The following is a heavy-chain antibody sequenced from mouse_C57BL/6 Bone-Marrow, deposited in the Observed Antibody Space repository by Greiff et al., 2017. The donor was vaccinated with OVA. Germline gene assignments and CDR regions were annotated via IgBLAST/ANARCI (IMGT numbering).Heavy chain of an antibody. CDR3: ARSDAMDY. J-gene: IGHJ4*01. Sequence: EVKLQQSGPELVKPGASVKISCKASGYTFTDYYMNWVKQSHGNSLEWIGDINPNNGGTSYNQKFKGKATLTVDKSSSTAYMELRSLTSEDSAVYYCARSDAMDYWGQGTSVTVSS. CDR2: INPNNGGT. CDR1: GYTFTDYY. V-gene: IGHV1-26*01.